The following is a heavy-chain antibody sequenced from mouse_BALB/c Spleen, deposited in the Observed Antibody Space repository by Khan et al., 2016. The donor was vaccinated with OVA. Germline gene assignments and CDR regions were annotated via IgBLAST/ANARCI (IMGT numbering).Heavy chain of an antibody. J-gene: IGHJ3*01. Sequence: VPLQQSGPALARPGASVKMSCKASGYTFTSYTIHWIKLRPGQGLEWLGFINTRTGYTNYNQKFKDKATLTADKSSTTVSIPLTSLPSDDSAVYSCVRDGAYHRNDGWLAYWGQGTLVTVSA. CDR3: VRDGAYHRNDGWLAY. CDR2: INTRTGYT. V-gene: IGHV1-4*01. CDR1: GYTFTSYT. D-gene: IGHD2-14*01.